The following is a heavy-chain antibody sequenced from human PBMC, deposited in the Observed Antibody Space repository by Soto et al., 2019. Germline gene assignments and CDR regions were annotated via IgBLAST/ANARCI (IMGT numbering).Heavy chain of an antibody. D-gene: IGHD1-26*01. Sequence: QVQLQKWGAGLLQSSETLSLTCAVYGASVNDYYWTWIRQSPGKGLEWIGEIHYNGRTNYNPSLRSRVTISLQTSKTQFSLKLSSVTAADTAVYYCARRGGGGYPFYFDSWGQGTLVTVSS. V-gene: IGHV4-34*01. CDR1: GASVNDYY. J-gene: IGHJ4*02. CDR3: ARRGGGGYPFYFDS. CDR2: IHYNGRT.